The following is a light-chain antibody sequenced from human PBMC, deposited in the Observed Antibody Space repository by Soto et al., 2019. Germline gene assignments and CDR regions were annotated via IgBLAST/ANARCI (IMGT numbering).Light chain of an antibody. CDR2: GAS. Sequence: DIVMTQSPATLSVAPGERVTFSCRASQGVSRKLAWYQHKPGQAPRLLISGASTGATGIPARFSGSGSGTEFTLTISSLQSEDCAIYYCQQYNNRPPDTFGQGTKLEIK. CDR1: QGVSRK. CDR3: QQYNNRPPDT. J-gene: IGKJ2*01. V-gene: IGKV3-15*01.